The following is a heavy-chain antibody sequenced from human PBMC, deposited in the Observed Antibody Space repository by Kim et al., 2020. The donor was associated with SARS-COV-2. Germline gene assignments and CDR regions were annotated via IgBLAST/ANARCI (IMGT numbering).Heavy chain of an antibody. D-gene: IGHD2-2*01. CDR3: ASYCSSTSCYQP. Sequence: GGSLRLSCAASGFTFSSYGMHWVRQAPGKGLEWVAVISYDGSNKYYADSVKGRFTISRDNSKNTLYLQMNSLRAEDTAVYYCASYCSSTSCYQPWGQGTL. V-gene: IGHV3-30*03. CDR1: GFTFSSYG. J-gene: IGHJ4*02. CDR2: ISYDGSNK.